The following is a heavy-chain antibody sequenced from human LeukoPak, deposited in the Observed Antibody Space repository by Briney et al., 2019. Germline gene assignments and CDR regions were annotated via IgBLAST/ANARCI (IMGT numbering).Heavy chain of an antibody. Sequence: SETLSLTCTVSGGSISSSSYYWGWIRQPPGKGLEWIGSIYYSGSTYYNPSLKSRVTISVDTSKNQFSLKLSSVNTVGTGEYYCASHRGFWSGYIDYWGQGTLVTVSS. CDR1: GGSISSSSYY. V-gene: IGHV4-39*01. D-gene: IGHD3-3*01. J-gene: IGHJ4*02. CDR2: IYYSGST. CDR3: ASHRGFWSGYIDY.